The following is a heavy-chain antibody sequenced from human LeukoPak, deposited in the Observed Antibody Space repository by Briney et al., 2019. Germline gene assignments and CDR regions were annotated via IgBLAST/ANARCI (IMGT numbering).Heavy chain of an antibody. CDR3: VRSAVGGYGYDY. CDR2: IHPGDSDT. V-gene: IGHV5-51*01. J-gene: IGHJ4*02. D-gene: IGHD5-18*01. CDR1: GYSFISNW. Sequence: GEPLKISCKGSGYSFISNWIGWVRQMPGKGPEWMGIIHPGDSDTRYSPSFQGQVTISADSSISTAYLQWNSLKASDTAMYYCVRSAVGGYGYDYWGQGILVTVSS.